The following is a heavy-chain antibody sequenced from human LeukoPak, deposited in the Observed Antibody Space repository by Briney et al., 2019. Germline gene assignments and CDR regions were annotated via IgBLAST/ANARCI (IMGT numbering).Heavy chain of an antibody. V-gene: IGHV3-48*03. CDR2: ISSSGSTI. Sequence: GGSLRLSCAASGFTFSRYEMNWVRQAPGKGLEWVSYISSSGSTIYYADSVKGRLTVSRDNAKNSLYLQMNSLRAEDTAVYYCARGGKYGYGKFDYWGQGTLVTVSS. D-gene: IGHD5-18*01. CDR3: ARGGKYGYGKFDY. J-gene: IGHJ4*02. CDR1: GFTFSRYE.